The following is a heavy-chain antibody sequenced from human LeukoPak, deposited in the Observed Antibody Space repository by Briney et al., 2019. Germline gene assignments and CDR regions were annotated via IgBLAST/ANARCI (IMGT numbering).Heavy chain of an antibody. CDR3: ARGLVSGSQRGYFDY. D-gene: IGHD1-26*01. Sequence: GTSLRLSCAASEFTFGHYAMHWVRQAPGKGLEWVAVISYDGSNKYYADSVKGRFTISRDNSKNTLYLQTNSLRTDDTAVYYCARGLVSGSQRGYFDYWGHGALVTVSS. V-gene: IGHV3-30-3*01. CDR1: EFTFGHYA. CDR2: ISYDGSNK. J-gene: IGHJ4*01.